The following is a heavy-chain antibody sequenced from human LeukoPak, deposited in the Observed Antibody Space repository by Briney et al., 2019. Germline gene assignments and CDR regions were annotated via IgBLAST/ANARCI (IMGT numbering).Heavy chain of an antibody. CDR3: GKDGGQYSSGPEFDP. J-gene: IGHJ5*02. CDR2: ISGGGERA. Sequence: GGSLRLSCAASGILFSNTAMNWARQSPGRGLEWVSAISGGGERAFYADSVKGRFTISRDNSKNILYLQVNSLTADDTAIYYCGKDGGQYSSGPEFDPRGQGALVTVSS. CDR1: GILFSNTA. V-gene: IGHV3-23*01. D-gene: IGHD6-19*01.